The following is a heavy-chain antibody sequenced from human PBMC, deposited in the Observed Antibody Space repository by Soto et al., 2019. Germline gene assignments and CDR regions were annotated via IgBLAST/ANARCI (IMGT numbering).Heavy chain of an antibody. V-gene: IGHV3-30-3*01. CDR3: ATDPRVLTPEDYCFDH. CDR2: ISYHGLTT. Sequence: QVQLVESGGGVVQPGRSLRLSCAASGFPFSTYALHWIRQAPGKGLEWVAVISYHGLTTYYADLVQRRFTISRDNSENTLYLQMNSLRAEDTAVYYCATDPRVLTPEDYCFDHWGQGTLVTVSS. CDR1: GFPFSTYA. J-gene: IGHJ4*02.